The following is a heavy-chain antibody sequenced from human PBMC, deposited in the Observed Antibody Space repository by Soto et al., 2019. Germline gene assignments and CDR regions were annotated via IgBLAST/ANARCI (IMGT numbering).Heavy chain of an antibody. CDR2: ITSDSSYI. D-gene: IGHD5-12*01. V-gene: IGHV3-21*01. J-gene: IGHJ4*02. Sequence: GGSLRLSCAASGFTFSSYNMNWVRQAPGKGLEWVSSITSDSSYIYYADSVKGRFTISRDNAKNSLNLQMNSLRAEDTAVYYCARSYSGYPFDYWGQGTLVTVSS. CDR3: ARSYSGYPFDY. CDR1: GFTFSSYN.